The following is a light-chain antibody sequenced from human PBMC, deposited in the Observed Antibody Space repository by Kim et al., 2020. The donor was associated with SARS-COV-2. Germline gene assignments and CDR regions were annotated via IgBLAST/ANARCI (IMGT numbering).Light chain of an antibody. CDR2: DVI. Sequence: QSALTQPRSVSGSPGQSVTISCTGTSSDVGGYNYVSWYQQHPGKAPKHMIYDVIKRPSGFPDRFSGSKSGNTASLTISGLQAEDEADYYCCSYAGSYTYVIFGGGTQLTV. V-gene: IGLV2-11*01. CDR3: CSYAGSYTYVI. J-gene: IGLJ2*01. CDR1: SSDVGGYNY.